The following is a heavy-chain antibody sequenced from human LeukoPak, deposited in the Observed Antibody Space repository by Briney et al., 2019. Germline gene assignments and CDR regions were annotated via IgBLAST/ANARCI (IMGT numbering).Heavy chain of an antibody. D-gene: IGHD2-21*02. J-gene: IGHJ4*02. Sequence: PGGSLRLSCAASGFTFSSYAMSWVRQAPGKGLEWVSAISGSGGTTYYVDSVKGRFTISRDNAKNSLYLQMNSLRAGDTAVYYCARDPGVTLHFDYWGQGTLVTVSS. CDR3: ARDPGVTLHFDY. CDR2: ISGSGGTT. V-gene: IGHV3-23*01. CDR1: GFTFSSYA.